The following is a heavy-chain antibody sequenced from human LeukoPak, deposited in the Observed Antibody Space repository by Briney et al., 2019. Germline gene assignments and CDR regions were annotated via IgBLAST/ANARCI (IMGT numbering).Heavy chain of an antibody. Sequence: ASVKVSCKTSGYTFTNYYLHWGRQAPGQGLEWMGIINPSGGSTTYAQKFQGRLTMTGDTSTSTVYMELSSLRSEDTAVYYCARSSAYYNEADIWGQGTMVTVSS. CDR2: INPSGGST. J-gene: IGHJ3*02. V-gene: IGHV1-46*01. CDR1: GYTFTNYY. CDR3: ARSSAYYNEADI. D-gene: IGHD3-9*01.